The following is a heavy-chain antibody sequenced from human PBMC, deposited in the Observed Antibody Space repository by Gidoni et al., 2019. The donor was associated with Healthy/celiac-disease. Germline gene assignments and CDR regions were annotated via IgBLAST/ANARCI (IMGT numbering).Heavy chain of an antibody. V-gene: IGHV1-24*01. CDR2: FDPEDGET. Sequence: HVQLVQYGAEGKKPVASVNVSCKVSGYPRTELSMHWVRQETGKGLEWMGGFDPEDGETIYGQKFQGRVTMTEDTSTDTAYMELSSLRSEDTAVYYCATGETQSGSYFGYDYWGQGTLVTVSS. J-gene: IGHJ4*02. CDR3: ATGETQSGSYFGYDY. D-gene: IGHD1-26*01. CDR1: GYPRTELS.